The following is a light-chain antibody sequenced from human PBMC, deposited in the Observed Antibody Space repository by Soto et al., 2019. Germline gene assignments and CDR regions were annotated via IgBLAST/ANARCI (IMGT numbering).Light chain of an antibody. CDR2: EVS. J-gene: IGLJ1*01. CDR1: SSDVGGYNY. Sequence: QSALTQPPSASGSPGQSVTISCTGTSSDVGGYNYVSWYQQHPGKAPKLMIYEVSKRPSGVPDRFSGSKSGYTASLTVSGLQAEDEADYYCTSLAGRNSYVFGSGTKLTVL. V-gene: IGLV2-8*01. CDR3: TSLAGRNSYV.